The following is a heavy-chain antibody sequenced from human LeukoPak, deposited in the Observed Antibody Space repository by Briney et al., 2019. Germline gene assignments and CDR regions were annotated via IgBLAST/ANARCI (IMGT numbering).Heavy chain of an antibody. CDR1: GFTFSSYS. V-gene: IGHV3-48*04. CDR2: ISSSSSTI. Sequence: GGSLRLSCGASGFTFSSYSMNWVRQAPGKGLEWVSYISSSSSTIYYTDSVKGRFTISRDNAKNSLYLQMDSLRAEDTAVYYCVRGSLASGVVVYYYYYLDVWGKGTTVTVSS. J-gene: IGHJ6*03. CDR3: VRGSLASGVVVYYYYYLDV. D-gene: IGHD3-3*01.